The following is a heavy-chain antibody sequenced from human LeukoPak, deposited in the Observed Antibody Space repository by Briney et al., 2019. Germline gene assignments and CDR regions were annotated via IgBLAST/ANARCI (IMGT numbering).Heavy chain of an antibody. CDR1: GYSISSGYY. D-gene: IGHD3-3*02. CDR2: IYYSGST. V-gene: IGHV4-38-2*02. Sequence: SETLSPTCTVSGYSISSGYYWGWIRQPPGKGLEWIGSIYYSGSTYYNPSLKSRVTISVDTSKNQFSLKLSSVTAADTAVYYCARGRSFPYYYYYMDVWGKGTTVTVSS. CDR3: ARGRSFPYYYYYMDV. J-gene: IGHJ6*03.